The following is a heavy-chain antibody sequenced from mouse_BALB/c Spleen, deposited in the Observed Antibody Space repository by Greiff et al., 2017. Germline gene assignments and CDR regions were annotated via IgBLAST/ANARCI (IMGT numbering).Heavy chain of an antibody. V-gene: IGHV1S127*01. D-gene: IGHD1-3*01. J-gene: IGHJ4*01. CDR2: IHPSDGET. CDR3: ARVRSGNDVYSMDY. Sequence: VQLQQPGAELVKPGASVKLSCTASGYSITSYYMNWVKQRPGQGLEWIGMIHPSDGETRSKQKFKDKATLTVDTSSTTAYLQLSSPTSEDSAVYYGARVRSGNDVYSMDYWGQGTSVTVSS. CDR1: GYSITSYY.